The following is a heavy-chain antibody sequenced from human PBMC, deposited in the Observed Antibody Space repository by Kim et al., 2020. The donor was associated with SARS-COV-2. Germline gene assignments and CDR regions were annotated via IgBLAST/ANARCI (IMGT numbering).Heavy chain of an antibody. CDR3: ASSWSGTPLYDYVWGGFDP. CDR1: GYTFTSYD. V-gene: IGHV1-8*01. J-gene: IGHJ5*02. CDR2: MNPNSGNT. D-gene: IGHD3-16*01. Sequence: ASVKVSCKASGYTFTSYDINWVRQATGQGLEWMGWMNPNSGNTGYAQKFQGRVTMTRNTSISTAYMELSSLRSEDTAVYYCASSWSGTPLYDYVWGGFDPWGQGTLVTVSS.